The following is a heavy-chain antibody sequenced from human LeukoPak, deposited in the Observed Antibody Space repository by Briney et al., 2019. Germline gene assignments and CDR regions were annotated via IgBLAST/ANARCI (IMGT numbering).Heavy chain of an antibody. CDR1: GGSFSGYY. V-gene: IGHV4-34*01. J-gene: IGHJ4*02. Sequence: SETLSLTCAVYGGSFSGYYWSWIRQPPGKGLEWIGEINHSGSTNYNPSLKGRVTISVDTSKNQFSLKLSSVTAADTAVYYCARGVGYSGYDFDYWGQGTLVTVSS. D-gene: IGHD5-12*01. CDR3: ARGVGYSGYDFDY. CDR2: INHSGST.